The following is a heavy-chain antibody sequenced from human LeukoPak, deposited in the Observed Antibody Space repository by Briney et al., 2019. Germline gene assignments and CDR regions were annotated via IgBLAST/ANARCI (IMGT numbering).Heavy chain of an antibody. CDR3: ARRGTSSSWAHFDY. Sequence: GGSLRISCAASGFTFNSYWMTWVRPGPGEGPEWGAKIKQDGSEKYYVDSVKGRFTISRDNAKNSLYLQMNSLGAEDTAVYYCARRGTSSSWAHFDYWGQGTLVTVSS. D-gene: IGHD6-13*01. J-gene: IGHJ4*02. CDR1: GFTFNSYW. V-gene: IGHV3-7*05. CDR2: IKQDGSEK.